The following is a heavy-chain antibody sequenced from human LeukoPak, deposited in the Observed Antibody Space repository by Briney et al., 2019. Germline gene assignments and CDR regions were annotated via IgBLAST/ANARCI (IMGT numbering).Heavy chain of an antibody. V-gene: IGHV4-34*01. Sequence: PSETLSLTCAVYGGSFSGYYWSWIRQPPGKGLEWIGEINHSGSTNYNPSLRSRVTISVDTPKNQFSLKLSSVTAADTAVYYCARVSYDSSGEHWGQGTLVTVSS. CDR3: ARVSYDSSGEH. CDR1: GGSFSGYY. D-gene: IGHD3-22*01. J-gene: IGHJ4*02. CDR2: INHSGST.